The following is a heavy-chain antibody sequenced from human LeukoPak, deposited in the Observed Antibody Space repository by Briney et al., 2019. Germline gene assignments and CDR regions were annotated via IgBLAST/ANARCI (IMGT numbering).Heavy chain of an antibody. J-gene: IGHJ4*02. CDR2: VLDNVRT. Sequence: TSETLSLTCTVSGGSISSHYWSWVRQPPGKGLEWIGYVLDNVRTKDNPSLNSRSTLSADTSKNQFSLRLTSVTAADTAVYYCATIKRGNIFGFFDFWGQGILVTVSS. V-gene: IGHV4-59*11. D-gene: IGHD5-18*01. CDR1: GGSISSHY. CDR3: ATIKRGNIFGFFDF.